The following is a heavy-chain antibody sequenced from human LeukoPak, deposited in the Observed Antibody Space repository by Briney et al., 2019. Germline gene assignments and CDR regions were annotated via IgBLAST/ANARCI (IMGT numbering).Heavy chain of an antibody. Sequence: PGGSLRLSCAASRFTFSSYWMTWVRQAPGKGLEWVANIKQDGSEKYYVDSVKGRFTISRDNAKNSLYLQMNSLRAEDTAVYYCASQYLGVYYFDYWGQGTLVTVSS. CDR3: ASQYLGVYYFDY. D-gene: IGHD3-3*01. J-gene: IGHJ4*02. CDR1: RFTFSSYW. V-gene: IGHV3-7*01. CDR2: IKQDGSEK.